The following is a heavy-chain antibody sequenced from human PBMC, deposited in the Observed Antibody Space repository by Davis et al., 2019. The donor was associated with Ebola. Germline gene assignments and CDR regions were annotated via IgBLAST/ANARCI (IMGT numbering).Heavy chain of an antibody. Sequence: GGSLRLSCAASGFTFSSYGMHWVRQAPGKGLEWVAVISYDGSNKYYADSVKGRFTISRDNSKNTLYLQMNSLRAEDTAIYYCANVPTYYYNGMDVWGQGTTVTVSS. J-gene: IGHJ6*02. CDR1: GFTFSSYG. CDR2: ISYDGSNK. V-gene: IGHV3-30*18. CDR3: ANVPTYYYNGMDV.